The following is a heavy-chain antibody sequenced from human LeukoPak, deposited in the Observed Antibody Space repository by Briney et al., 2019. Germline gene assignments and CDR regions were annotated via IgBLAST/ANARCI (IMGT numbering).Heavy chain of an antibody. CDR1: GFTFSTYW. V-gene: IGHV3-7*01. J-gene: IGHJ4*02. CDR2: INQDGSGK. D-gene: IGHD1-1*01. CDR3: VRDFSLTRLERPFDY. Sequence: GGSLRLSCAASGFTFSTYWMTWVRQAPRKGLEWVANINQDGSGKYYVDSVRGRFTISRDNAKNSLYLQMNSLRVEDTAMYYCVRDFSLTRLERPFDYWGQGTLVTVSS.